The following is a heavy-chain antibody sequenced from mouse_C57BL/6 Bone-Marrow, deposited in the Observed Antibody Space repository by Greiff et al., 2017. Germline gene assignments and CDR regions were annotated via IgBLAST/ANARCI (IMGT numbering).Heavy chain of an antibody. CDR3: ARWRYYFDY. Sequence: VQLQQSGPELVKPGASVKISCKASGYAFSSSWMNWVKQRPGKGLEWIGRIYPGDGDTNYNGKFKGKATLTADKSSSTAYMQLSSLTSEDSAVYCCARWRYYFDYWGQGTTLTVSS. V-gene: IGHV1-82*01. CDR2: IYPGDGDT. J-gene: IGHJ2*01. CDR1: GYAFSSSW.